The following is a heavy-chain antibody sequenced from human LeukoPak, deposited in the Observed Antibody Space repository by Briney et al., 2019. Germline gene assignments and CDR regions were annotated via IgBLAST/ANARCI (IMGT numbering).Heavy chain of an antibody. J-gene: IGHJ4*02. D-gene: IGHD1-26*01. Sequence: GASVKVSCKASGYSFTGYYIHWLRQAPGQGLEWMGIFNPGDGSTNYAQKFQGRVTMTRDTSTSTAYIHLSSLRSEDTAVYYCARVDRVGVAYFDYWGQGTLVTVSS. CDR2: FNPGDGST. CDR1: GYSFTGYY. V-gene: IGHV1-46*01. CDR3: ARVDRVGVAYFDY.